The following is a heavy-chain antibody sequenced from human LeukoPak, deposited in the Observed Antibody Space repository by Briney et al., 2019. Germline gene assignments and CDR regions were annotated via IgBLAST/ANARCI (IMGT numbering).Heavy chain of an antibody. Sequence: GGSLRLSCAASGFSINYDWISWVRQAPGKGLEWVGRIKSKTDGGTKEYAAPVKGRFTISRDDSRNTLYLQMSSLKSEDTAVYYCVRDQYCASSSCPGAFDLWGQGTVVTVSS. J-gene: IGHJ3*01. D-gene: IGHD2-2*01. V-gene: IGHV3-15*01. CDR2: IKSKTDGGTK. CDR3: VRDQYCASSSCPGAFDL. CDR1: GFSINYDW.